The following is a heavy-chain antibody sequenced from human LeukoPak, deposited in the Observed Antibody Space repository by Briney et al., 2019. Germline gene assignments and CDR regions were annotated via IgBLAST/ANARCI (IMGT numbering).Heavy chain of an antibody. J-gene: IGHJ4*02. D-gene: IGHD3-16*01. CDR1: GGSISSYY. CDR3: ARDMITDYFDY. Sequence: PSETLSLTCSVSGGSISSYYWSWIRQPPGKGLEWIGEIDHSGSTNYNPSLKSRVTISVDTSKNRFSLKLSFVTAADTAVYYCARDMITDYFDYWGQGTLVTVSS. V-gene: IGHV4-34*01. CDR2: IDHSGST.